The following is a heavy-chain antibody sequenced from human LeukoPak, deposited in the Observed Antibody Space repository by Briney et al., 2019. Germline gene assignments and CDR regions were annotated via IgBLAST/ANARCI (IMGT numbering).Heavy chain of an antibody. CDR2: ITSSGTYT. Sequence: GGSLRLSCADSGFTFSNYNMNWVRQAPGKAMEWVSSITSSGTYTFYADSAKGRFTISRDNAKNSLCLQMNSLRAEDTAVYYCARVALWFGEYHFDYWGQGTLVTVSS. D-gene: IGHD3-10*01. CDR1: GFTFSNYN. V-gene: IGHV3-21*01. J-gene: IGHJ4*02. CDR3: ARVALWFGEYHFDY.